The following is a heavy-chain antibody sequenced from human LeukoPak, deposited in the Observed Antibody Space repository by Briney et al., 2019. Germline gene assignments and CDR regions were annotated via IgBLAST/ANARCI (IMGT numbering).Heavy chain of an antibody. CDR3: ARGPNSNWSGLDF. CDR2: ISPTGSTT. CDR1: GFSFSGHW. V-gene: IGHV3-74*01. Sequence: GSLRLSCTASGFSFSGHWMHWARQLPGKGLVWVSRISPTGSTTSYADSVKGRFTVSRDNAKNTLYLQVNNLRAEDTAVYYCARGPNSNWSGLDFWGQGTLLTVSS. J-gene: IGHJ4*02. D-gene: IGHD6-6*01.